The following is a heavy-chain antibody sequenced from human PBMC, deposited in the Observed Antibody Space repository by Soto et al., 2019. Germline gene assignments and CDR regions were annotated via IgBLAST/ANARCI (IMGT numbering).Heavy chain of an antibody. Sequence: SETLSLTCTVSGGSISSGDYYWSWIRQPPGKGLEWIAYIHNSVSTHYNPSLKSRVTISVDTSKNQFSLKLSSVTAADTAVYYCAISRYSGSYFFDYWGQGILVTVS. CDR3: AISRYSGSYFFDY. CDR1: GGSISSGDYY. CDR2: IHNSVST. D-gene: IGHD1-26*01. J-gene: IGHJ4*02. V-gene: IGHV4-30-4*01.